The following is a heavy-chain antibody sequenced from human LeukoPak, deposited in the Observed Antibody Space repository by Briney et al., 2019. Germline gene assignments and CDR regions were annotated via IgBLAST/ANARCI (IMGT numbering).Heavy chain of an antibody. Sequence: PGGSLRLSCAASGFTLSHYYMTWIRQAPGKGLELLSCISSSGDTIYYADSVKGRFTVSRDNAENSLYLQMNSLRAEDTAMYYCARQGSEIDYWGQGTLVTVSS. CDR2: ISSSGDTI. CDR3: ARQGSEIDY. V-gene: IGHV3-11*01. CDR1: GFTLSHYY. J-gene: IGHJ4*02.